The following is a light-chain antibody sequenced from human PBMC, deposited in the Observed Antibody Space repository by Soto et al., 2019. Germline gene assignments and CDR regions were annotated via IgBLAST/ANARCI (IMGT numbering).Light chain of an antibody. CDR1: QSVSSY. CDR3: QQRSNWPAIT. V-gene: IGKV3-11*01. J-gene: IGKJ5*01. Sequence: EIVLTQSPATLSLSPGERATLSCRASQSVSSYLAWYQQKPGQAPRLLIYDASNRATGIPARFSGSGSGTDFSLTIISLEPQDFAVYYCQQRSNWPAITFGLGTRLEIK. CDR2: DAS.